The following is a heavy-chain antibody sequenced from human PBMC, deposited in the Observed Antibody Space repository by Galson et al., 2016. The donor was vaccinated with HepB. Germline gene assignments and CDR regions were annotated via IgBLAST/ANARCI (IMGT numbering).Heavy chain of an antibody. CDR3: ARAGSSWYFDY. CDR1: GFTFISYN. D-gene: IGHD6-13*01. Sequence: SLRLSCAASGFTFISYNMNWVRQAPGKGLEWISYISSSGGTIYYADSVKGRFIISRDNAKNPLYLQMNSLRDEDTAVYYCARAGSSWYFDYWGQGTLVTVSS. J-gene: IGHJ4*02. V-gene: IGHV3-48*02. CDR2: ISSSGGTI.